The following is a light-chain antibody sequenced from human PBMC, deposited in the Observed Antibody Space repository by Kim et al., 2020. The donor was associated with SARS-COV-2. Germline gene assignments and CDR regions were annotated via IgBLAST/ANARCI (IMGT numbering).Light chain of an antibody. J-gene: IGKJ4*01. CDR1: PGVSSY. CDR3: QQRYNWPPLT. Sequence: SPGERATLSCRASPGVSSYLAGYQQKPGQAPRLLIYDASNRATGIPARFSGSGSGTDFTLTISSLEPEDFAVYYCQQRYNWPPLTFGGGTKVDIK. CDR2: DAS. V-gene: IGKV3-11*01.